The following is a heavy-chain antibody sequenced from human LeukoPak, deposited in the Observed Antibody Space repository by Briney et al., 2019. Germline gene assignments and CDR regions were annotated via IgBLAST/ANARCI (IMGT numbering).Heavy chain of an antibody. CDR2: IYPGDSDT. J-gene: IGHJ6*02. V-gene: IGHV5-51*01. D-gene: IGHD6-19*01. CDR1: GYSFTSYW. CDR3: ARQRDSSGWYPNYYYYGMDV. Sequence: GESLKISCKGSGYSFTSYWIGWVRQMPGKGLEWMGIIYPGDSDTRYSPSFQGQVTISADKSISTAYLQWSSLKASDTAMYYCARQRDSSGWYPNYYYYGMDVWGQGTTVTVSS.